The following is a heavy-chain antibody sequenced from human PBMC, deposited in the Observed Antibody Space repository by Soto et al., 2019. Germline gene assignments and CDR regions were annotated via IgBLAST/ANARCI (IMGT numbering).Heavy chain of an antibody. CDR2: INHSGNT. CDR1: GGSFSGYY. J-gene: IGHJ4*02. CDR3: ARLGGSYAVPHFDY. V-gene: IGHV4-34*01. D-gene: IGHD1-26*01. Sequence: SETLSLTCAVYGGSFSGYYWSWIRQPPGKGLEWIGEINHSGNTNYNPSLKSRVTISVDTSKNQFSLKLSSVTAADTAVYYCARLGGSYAVPHFDYWGQGTLVTVSS.